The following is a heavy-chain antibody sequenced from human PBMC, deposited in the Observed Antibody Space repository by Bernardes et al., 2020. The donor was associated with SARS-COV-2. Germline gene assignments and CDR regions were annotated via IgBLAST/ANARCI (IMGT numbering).Heavy chain of an antibody. J-gene: IGHJ4*02. D-gene: IGHD2-15*01. Sequence: GGSLRLSCVGSGFIFTTYSMSWVRQAPGKGLEWLLFISSGGDTIHDADSVRGRFTVSRDDAKNSVYLQMNSLRAGDTAVYYCARGWRENSFDYWGQGALVTVSS. CDR1: GFIFTTYS. CDR3: ARGWRENSFDY. CDR2: ISSGGDTI. V-gene: IGHV3-48*01.